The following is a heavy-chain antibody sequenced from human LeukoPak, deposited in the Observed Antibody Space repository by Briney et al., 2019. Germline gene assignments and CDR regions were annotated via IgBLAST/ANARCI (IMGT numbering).Heavy chain of an antibody. D-gene: IGHD3-10*01. CDR3: ASFSWGSGSYNQEAIWSWFDP. J-gene: IGHJ5*02. V-gene: IGHV4-59*08. CDR1: GGSISAYY. CDR2: INYSGNT. Sequence: SETLSFTCTVSGGSISAYYWSWIRQPPGKGLEWFGYINYSGNTNYNPSLKSRVTTSVDTSKNQFSLKLSSGTAADTAVYYCASFSWGSGSYNQEAIWSWFDPWGQGTLVIVSS.